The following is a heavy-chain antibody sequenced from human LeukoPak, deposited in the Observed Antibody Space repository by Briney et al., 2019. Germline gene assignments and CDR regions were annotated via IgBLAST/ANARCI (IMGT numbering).Heavy chain of an antibody. V-gene: IGHV1-18*04. CDR3: VRGGGFNSGFEY. J-gene: IGHJ4*02. CDR1: GYTFSGDY. Sequence: ASVKVSCKASGYTFSGDYMHWVRQAPGQGLEWMGWISVYNGDTKYAQNLQGRVTLTTDTSTSTAYMELRSLRSDDTAVYHCVRGGGFNSGFEYWGQGTLVIVSS. D-gene: IGHD3-10*01. CDR2: ISVYNGDT.